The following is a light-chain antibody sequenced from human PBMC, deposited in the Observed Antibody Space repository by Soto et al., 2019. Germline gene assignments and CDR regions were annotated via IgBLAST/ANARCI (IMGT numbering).Light chain of an antibody. CDR1: QSVSSSSY. J-gene: IGKJ2*01. Sequence: EIVLTQSPGTLSLSPGERATLSCRASQSVSSSSYLAWYQQKPGQAPRLLIYGASSRATGIPDRFSGSGSATDFNLTIIILEPEDFAVYYCRQYGSSPSYTFGQGTKLEIK. CDR3: RQYGSSPSYT. CDR2: GAS. V-gene: IGKV3-20*01.